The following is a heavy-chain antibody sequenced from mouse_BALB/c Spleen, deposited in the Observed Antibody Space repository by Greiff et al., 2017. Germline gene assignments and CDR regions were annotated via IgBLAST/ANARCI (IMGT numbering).Heavy chain of an antibody. CDR1: GFSLTSYD. Sequence: VQLVESGPGLVAPSQSLSITCTVSGFSLTSYDISWIRQPPGKGLEWLGVIWTGGGTNYNSAFMSRLSISKDNSKSQVFLKMNSLQTDDTAIYYCVRTTVVPYAMDYWGQGTSVTVSS. J-gene: IGHJ4*01. D-gene: IGHD1-1*01. CDR3: VRTTVVPYAMDY. V-gene: IGHV2-9-2*01. CDR2: IWTGGGT.